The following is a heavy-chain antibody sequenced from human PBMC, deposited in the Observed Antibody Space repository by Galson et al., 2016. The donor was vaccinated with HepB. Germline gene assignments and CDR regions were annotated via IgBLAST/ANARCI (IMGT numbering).Heavy chain of an antibody. Sequence: ETLSLTCTVSGGSVSSGIYYWSWIRQPPGKGLEWIGHIYYTGSTNYNSSLKSRVTISTDRSKNQFSRKLSSVTAADTALYYCARDRRYDFSSGNPRYGMDVWGQGATVIVSS. V-gene: IGHV4-61*01. J-gene: IGHJ6*02. CDR1: GGSVSSGIYY. CDR3: ARDRRYDFSSGNPRYGMDV. CDR2: IYYTGST. D-gene: IGHD3-3*01.